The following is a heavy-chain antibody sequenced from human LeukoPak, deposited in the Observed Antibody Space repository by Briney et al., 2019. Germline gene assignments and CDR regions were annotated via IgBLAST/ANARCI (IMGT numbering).Heavy chain of an antibody. Sequence: SETLSLTCAVYGGSFSGYYWSWIRQPPGKGQEWIGEINHSGSTNYNPSLKSRVTISVDTSKNQFSLKLSSVTAADTAVYYCARGRIVVVTAPTHYFDYWGQGTLVTVSS. CDR3: ARGRIVVVTAPTHYFDY. J-gene: IGHJ4*02. D-gene: IGHD2-21*02. CDR1: GGSFSGYY. CDR2: INHSGST. V-gene: IGHV4-34*01.